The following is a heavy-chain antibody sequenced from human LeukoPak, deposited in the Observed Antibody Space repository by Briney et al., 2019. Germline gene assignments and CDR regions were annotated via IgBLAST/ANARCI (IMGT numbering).Heavy chain of an antibody. CDR1: GGTFSSYA. V-gene: IGHV1-69*13. J-gene: IGHJ4*02. CDR3: ARDKSRRGYYYDSSGYYSFDY. Sequence: ASVKVSCKASGGTFSSYAISWVRQAPGQGLEWMGGIIPIFGTANYAQKFQGRVTITADESTSTAYMELSSLRSEHTAVYYCARDKSRRGYYYDSSGYYSFDYWGQGTLVTVSS. CDR2: IIPIFGTA. D-gene: IGHD3-22*01.